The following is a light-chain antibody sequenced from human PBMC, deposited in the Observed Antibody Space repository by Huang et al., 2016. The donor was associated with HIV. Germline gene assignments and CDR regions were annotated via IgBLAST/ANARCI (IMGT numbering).Light chain of an antibody. Sequence: EIVLTQSPGTLSLSPGERATLSCRASQSVRSSYLAWYQQKPGQAPRRLIYGASNRATGIPDRFSGSGSGTDFTLTISRLEPEDFAVYYCQQYGSSPRTFGQGTKLEIK. CDR2: GAS. V-gene: IGKV3-20*01. J-gene: IGKJ2*01. CDR1: QSVRSSY. CDR3: QQYGSSPRT.